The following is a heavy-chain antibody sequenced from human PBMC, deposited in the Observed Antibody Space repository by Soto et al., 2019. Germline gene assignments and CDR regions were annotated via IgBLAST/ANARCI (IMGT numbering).Heavy chain of an antibody. D-gene: IGHD3-3*01. CDR2: ISGSGGST. CDR1: GFTFSSYA. V-gene: IGHV3-23*01. J-gene: IGHJ3*02. CDR3: AKEALRFLEWLFPWNDAFDI. Sequence: GGSLRLSCAASGFTFSSYAMSWVRQAPGKGLEWVSAISGSGGSTYYADSVKGRFTISRDNSKNTLYLQMNSLRAEDTAVYYCAKEALRFLEWLFPWNDAFDIWGQGTMVTVSS.